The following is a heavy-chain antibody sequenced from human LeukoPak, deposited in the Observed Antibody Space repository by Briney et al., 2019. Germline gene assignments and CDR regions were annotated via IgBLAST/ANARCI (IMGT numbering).Heavy chain of an antibody. CDR2: ISVDGETP. CDR1: GFSVSSLG. CDR3: AQGYSSGWYPY. Sequence: GGSLRLSCAVSGFSVSSLGMSWVRQAPGKGLEWISAISVDGETPYYADSVKGRFIISRDNSKNTLYLQLSSLRAEDTAIYYCAQGYSSGWYPYWGQGSLVSVSS. V-gene: IGHV3-23*01. D-gene: IGHD6-19*01. J-gene: IGHJ4*02.